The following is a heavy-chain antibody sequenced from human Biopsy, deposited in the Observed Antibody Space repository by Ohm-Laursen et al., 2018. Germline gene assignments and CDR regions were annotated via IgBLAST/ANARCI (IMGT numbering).Heavy chain of an antibody. CDR1: GYSISSDYR. CDR3: ARVGSGWAPFDK. Sequence: GTLSLTCAVSGYSISSDYRWGWIRQAPGKTLEWLGNIFKDGDTHYNPSLRSRLIISIDTSKNQFSLMMTSVSGADTAVYFCARVGSGWAPFDKWGPGTLVTVSS. D-gene: IGHD6-19*01. J-gene: IGHJ4*02. CDR2: IFKDGDT. V-gene: IGHV4-38-2*01.